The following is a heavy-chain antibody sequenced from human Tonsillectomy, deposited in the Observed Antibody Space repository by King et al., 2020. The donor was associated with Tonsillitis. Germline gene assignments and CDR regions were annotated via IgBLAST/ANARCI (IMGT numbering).Heavy chain of an antibody. J-gene: IGHJ4*02. D-gene: IGHD3-16*02. V-gene: IGHV3-33*05. CDR1: GFIFSTYG. CDR3: ARGGVIDTTIFDY. Sequence: VQLVESGGGVVQPGRSLRLSCAASGFIFSTYGMHWVRQAPGKGLQWVAILSYDGSNKNYADSVKGRFTISRDNSKNTLYLQMNSLRVEDTAVYYCARGGVIDTTIFDYCGQGTLVTVSS. CDR2: LSYDGSNK.